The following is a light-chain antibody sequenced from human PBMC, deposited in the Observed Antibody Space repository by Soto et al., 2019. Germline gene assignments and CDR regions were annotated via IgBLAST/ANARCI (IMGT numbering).Light chain of an antibody. CDR2: EDN. CDR1: SGSIASNY. V-gene: IGLV6-57*03. CDR3: QSYDSSYWV. J-gene: IGLJ3*02. Sequence: NFMLTQPHSVSESPGKTVTISCTRSSGSIASNYVQWYKQRPGSAPTTVIYEDNQRPSGVPDRFSGSIDSSSNSASLTISGLKTEDEADYYCQSYDSSYWVFGGGTKLTVL.